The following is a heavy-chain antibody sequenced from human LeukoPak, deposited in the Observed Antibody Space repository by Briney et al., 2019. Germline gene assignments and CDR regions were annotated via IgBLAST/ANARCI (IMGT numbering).Heavy chain of an antibody. Sequence: PGGSLRLSCAASGFTFDDYAMHWVRQAPGKGLEWVSGISWNSGSIGYADSVKGRFTISRDNAKNSLYLQMNSLRAEDTAVYYCARVNIAVAGTDYWGQGTLVTVSS. CDR1: GFTFDDYA. CDR3: ARVNIAVAGTDY. D-gene: IGHD6-19*01. V-gene: IGHV3-9*01. CDR2: ISWNSGSI. J-gene: IGHJ4*02.